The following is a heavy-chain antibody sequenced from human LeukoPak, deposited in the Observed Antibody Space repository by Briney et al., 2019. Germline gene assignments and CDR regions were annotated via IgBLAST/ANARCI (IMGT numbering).Heavy chain of an antibody. V-gene: IGHV3-9*01. D-gene: IGHD3-10*01. CDR2: ISWNSGSI. Sequence: GGSLRLSCAASGCTFRTYWINWVRQTPGKGLEWVSGISWNSGSIGYADSVKGRFTISRDNAKNSLYLQMNSLRAEDTALYYCAKGGSGSFDYYYYGMDVWGQGTTVTVSS. CDR1: GCTFRTYW. J-gene: IGHJ6*02. CDR3: AKGGSGSFDYYYYGMDV.